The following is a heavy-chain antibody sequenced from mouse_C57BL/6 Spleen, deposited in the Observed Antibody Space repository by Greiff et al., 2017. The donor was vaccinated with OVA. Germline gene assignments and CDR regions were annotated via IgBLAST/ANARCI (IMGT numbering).Heavy chain of an antibody. D-gene: IGHD1-1*01. CDR1: GYTFTDYY. Sequence: EVQLQQSGPELVKPGASVKISCKASGYTFTDYYMNWVKQSHGKSLEWIGDINPNNGGTSYNQKFKGKATLTVDKSSSTAYMELRSLTSEDSAVYYCARRALLRFWYFDVWGTGTTVTVSS. CDR3: ARRALLRFWYFDV. CDR2: INPNNGGT. J-gene: IGHJ1*03. V-gene: IGHV1-26*01.